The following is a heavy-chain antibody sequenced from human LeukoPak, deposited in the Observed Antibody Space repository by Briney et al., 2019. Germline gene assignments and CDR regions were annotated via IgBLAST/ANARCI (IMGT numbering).Heavy chain of an antibody. V-gene: IGHV1-8*01. Sequence: GASVKVSCKASGYTSTSYDINWVRQATGQGLEWMGWTNPNSGNTGYAQKFQGRVTMTRNTSISTAYMELSSLRSEDTAVYYCARKPPRLITMVRGVIISDYWGQGTLVTVSS. J-gene: IGHJ4*02. CDR2: TNPNSGNT. CDR1: GYTSTSYD. D-gene: IGHD3-10*01. CDR3: ARKPPRLITMVRGVIISDY.